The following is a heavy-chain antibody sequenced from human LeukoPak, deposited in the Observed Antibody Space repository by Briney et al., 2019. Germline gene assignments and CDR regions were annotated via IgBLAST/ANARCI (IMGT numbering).Heavy chain of an antibody. CDR1: GYSISSGYY. V-gene: IGHV4-38-2*01. Sequence: PSETLSLTCAVSGYSISSGYYWGWIRQPPGKGLEWIGSIYHSGSTYYNPSFKSRVTISVDTSKNQFSLKLSSVTAADTAVYYCARFSAMYAFDIWGQGTMVTVSS. CDR3: ARFSAMYAFDI. CDR2: IYHSGST. J-gene: IGHJ3*02. D-gene: IGHD2-2*01.